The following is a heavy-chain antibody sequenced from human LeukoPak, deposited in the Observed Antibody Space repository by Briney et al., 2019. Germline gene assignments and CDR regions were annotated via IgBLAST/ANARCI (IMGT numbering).Heavy chain of an antibody. Sequence: ASVKVSCKASGYTFTSYGISWVRQAPGQRLEWMGRISAGNGNTKYSQNFQGRVTFISNTSATTAFMELSSLRSEDAAAYYCARDSGSGNNDYWGQGTLVTVSS. V-gene: IGHV1-3*01. CDR2: ISAGNGNT. CDR3: ARDSGSGNNDY. J-gene: IGHJ4*02. CDR1: GYTFTSYG. D-gene: IGHD1-26*01.